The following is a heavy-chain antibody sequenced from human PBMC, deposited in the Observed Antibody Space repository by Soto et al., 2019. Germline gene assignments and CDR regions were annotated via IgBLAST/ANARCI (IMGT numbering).Heavy chain of an antibody. D-gene: IGHD7-27*01. J-gene: IGHJ6*02. CDR3: AKDLLGPGRAYGMDV. V-gene: IGHV3-30*18. CDR1: GFTFNNYG. CDR2: ISYDGSNK. Sequence: GGSLRLSCAASGFTFNNYGMHWVRQAPGKGLEWVSIISYDGSNKYYADSVKGRFTISRDNSKNTLYLQMNSLRAEDTAVYYCAKDLLGPGRAYGMDVWGQGTTVTVSS.